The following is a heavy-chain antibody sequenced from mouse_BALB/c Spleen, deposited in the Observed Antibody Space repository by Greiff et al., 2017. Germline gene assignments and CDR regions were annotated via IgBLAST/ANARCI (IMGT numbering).Heavy chain of an antibody. J-gene: IGHJ3*01. CDR3: ARQLGLRTWFAY. V-gene: IGHV5-17*02. D-gene: IGHD3-1*01. Sequence: EVHLVESGGGLVQPGGSRKLSCAASGFTFSSFGMHWVRQAPEKGLEWVAYISSGSSTIYYADTVKGRFTISRDNPKNTLFLQMTSLRSEDTAMYYCARQLGLRTWFAYWGQGTLVTVSA. CDR1: GFTFSSFG. CDR2: ISSGSSTI.